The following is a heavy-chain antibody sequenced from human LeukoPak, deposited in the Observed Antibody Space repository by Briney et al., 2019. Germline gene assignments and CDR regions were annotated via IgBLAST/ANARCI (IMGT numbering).Heavy chain of an antibody. J-gene: IGHJ5*02. CDR3: ARRRNYYDSMSRPYNWFDP. Sequence: PSETLSLTCAVYRGSFSGYYWSWIRQPPGKGLEWIGEINHSGSTNYNPSLKGRVTISVDTSKNQFSLKLSSVTAADTAVYYCARRRNYYDSMSRPYNWFDPWGQGTLVTVSS. V-gene: IGHV4-34*01. CDR2: INHSGST. CDR1: RGSFSGYY. D-gene: IGHD3-22*01.